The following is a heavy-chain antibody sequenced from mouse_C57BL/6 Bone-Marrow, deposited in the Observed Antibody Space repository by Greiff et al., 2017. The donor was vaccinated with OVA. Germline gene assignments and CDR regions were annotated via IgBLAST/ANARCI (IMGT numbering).Heavy chain of an antibody. CDR1: GFTFSDYG. CDR3: ERNWDEGYFDV. J-gene: IGHJ1*03. CDR2: ISSGSSTI. Sequence: EVMLVESGGGLVKPGGSLKLSCAASGFTFSDYGMHWVRQAPEKGLEWVAYISSGSSTIYYADTVKGRFTISRDNAKNTLFLQMTSLRSEDTAMYYCERNWDEGYFDVWGTGTTVTVSS. D-gene: IGHD4-1*01. V-gene: IGHV5-17*01.